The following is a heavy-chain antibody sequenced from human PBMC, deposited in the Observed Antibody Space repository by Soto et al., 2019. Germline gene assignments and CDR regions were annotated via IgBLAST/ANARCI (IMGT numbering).Heavy chain of an antibody. CDR3: ARVEQQLHYYYYGMDV. J-gene: IGHJ6*02. Sequence: GSLRLSCAASGLTFSSYWMSWVRQAPGKGLEWVANIKQDGSEKYYVDSVKGRFTISRDNAKNSLYLQMNSLRAEDTAVYYCARVEQQLHYYYYGMDVWGQGTTVTVSS. D-gene: IGHD6-13*01. V-gene: IGHV3-7*01. CDR1: GLTFSSYW. CDR2: IKQDGSEK.